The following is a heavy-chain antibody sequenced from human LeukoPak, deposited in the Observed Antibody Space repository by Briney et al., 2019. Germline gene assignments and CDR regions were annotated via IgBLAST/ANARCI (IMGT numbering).Heavy chain of an antibody. J-gene: IGHJ3*02. CDR2: ISSSTTFI. V-gene: IGHV3-21*06. Sequence: GGSLRLYCVASGFSFSDYTMNWVRQVPGKGLEWVSSISSSTTFIYYADSVQGRFTISRYNAQNSVFLQMNGLRGEDTAVYYCAAQRWLQSSATFNMWGRGTMVTVSS. CDR3: AAQRWLQSSATFNM. CDR1: GFSFSDYT. D-gene: IGHD5-24*01.